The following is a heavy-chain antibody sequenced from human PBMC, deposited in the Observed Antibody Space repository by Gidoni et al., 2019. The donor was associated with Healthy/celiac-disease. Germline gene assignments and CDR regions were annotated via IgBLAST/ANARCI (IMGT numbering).Heavy chain of an antibody. Sequence: QVPLVQSWAEVSKPGASVKVSCKVVGYTLTELSMHCVRQAPGKGLEWMGVFDPEYGETIYAQKFQGRVTMTEDTSTDTAYMELSSLRSEDTAVYYCATAHSGGNLDYWGQGTLVTVSS. CDR3: ATAHSGGNLDY. CDR2: FDPEYGET. CDR1: GYTLTELS. D-gene: IGHD2-15*01. J-gene: IGHJ4*02. V-gene: IGHV1-24*01.